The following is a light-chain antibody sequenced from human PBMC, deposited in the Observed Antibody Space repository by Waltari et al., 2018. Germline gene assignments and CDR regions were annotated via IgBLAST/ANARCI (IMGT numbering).Light chain of an antibody. V-gene: IGKV4-1*01. CDR3: QQYYSIPLT. CDR1: QSVLYSSNNKNY. J-gene: IGKJ4*01. Sequence: DIVMTQSPDSLAVSLGERATINCKSSQSVLYSSNNKNYLAWYQQKPGQPPKLLIYWASTRESGVPDRFSGSGSATHFTLTITSLQAEDVAVYYCQQYYSIPLTFGGGTRMEIK. CDR2: WAS.